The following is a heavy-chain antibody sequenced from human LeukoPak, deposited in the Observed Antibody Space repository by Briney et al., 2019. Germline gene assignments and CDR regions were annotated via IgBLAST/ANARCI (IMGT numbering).Heavy chain of an antibody. CDR2: INLNSGGT. J-gene: IGHJ5*02. CDR3: ARDPGSMVRGVITNWFDP. Sequence: ASVKVSCTASGYTFTGYYMHWVRQAPGQGLEWMGWINLNSGGTNYAQKFQGRVTMTRDTSISTAYMELSRLRSDDTAVYYCARDPGSMVRGVITNWFDPWGQGTLVTVSS. V-gene: IGHV1-2*02. CDR1: GYTFTGYY. D-gene: IGHD3-10*01.